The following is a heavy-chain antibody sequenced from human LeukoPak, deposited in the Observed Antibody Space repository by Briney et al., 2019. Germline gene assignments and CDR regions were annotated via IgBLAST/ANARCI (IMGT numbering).Heavy chain of an antibody. CDR2: TSGSGGST. V-gene: IGHV3-23*01. CDR1: GFTVSSNY. CDR3: TSGYYLFDY. Sequence: GGSLRLSCAASGFTVSSNYMSWVRQAPGKGLEWVSATSGSGGSTYYADSVKGRFTISRDNSKNTLYLQMNSLRAEDTAVYYCTSGYYLFDYWGQGTLVTVSS. D-gene: IGHD3-22*01. J-gene: IGHJ4*02.